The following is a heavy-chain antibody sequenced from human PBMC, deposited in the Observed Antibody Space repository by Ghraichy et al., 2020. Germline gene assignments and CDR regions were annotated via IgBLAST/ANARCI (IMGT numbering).Heavy chain of an antibody. CDR2: IYHSGST. J-gene: IGHJ6*02. D-gene: IGHD2-2*02. V-gene: IGHV4-38-2*02. Sequence: SETLSLTCTVSGYSISSGYYWGWIRQPPGKGLEWIGSIYHSGSTYYNPSLKSRVTISVDTSKNQFSLKLSSVTAADTAVYYCARDLVVVPAAIPSIYYYYGMDVWGQGTTVTVSS. CDR3: ARDLVVVPAAIPSIYYYYGMDV. CDR1: GYSISSGYY.